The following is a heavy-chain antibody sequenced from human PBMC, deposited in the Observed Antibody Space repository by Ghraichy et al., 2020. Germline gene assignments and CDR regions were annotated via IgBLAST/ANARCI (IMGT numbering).Heavy chain of an antibody. CDR3: TRSHYYNSGPHYY. D-gene: IGHD3-10*01. CDR1: GYTFTGYD. V-gene: IGHV1-8*01. CDR2: MNPNSGNT. J-gene: IGHJ4*02. Sequence: VSVKVSCKASGYTFTGYDINWVRQATGQGLEWMGWMNPNSGNTDYAQKFQGRVTMTRNTSISTAYMELSSLKSEDTAVYFCTRSHYYNSGPHYYWGQGTLVIVSS.